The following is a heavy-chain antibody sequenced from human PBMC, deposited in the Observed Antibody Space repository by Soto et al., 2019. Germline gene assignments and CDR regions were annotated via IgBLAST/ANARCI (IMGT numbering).Heavy chain of an antibody. V-gene: IGHV3-23*01. CDR3: AKGQLSIGSPLFDS. CDR2: ISAKSDRM. D-gene: IGHD1-26*01. Sequence: SLRLSCVASEFTFSHYAMNWVRQAPGKGLEWVSSISAKSDRMYLADPVQGRFTISRDNSKNTLFLQMNSLRAEDTAVYYCAKGQLSIGSPLFDSWGQGTQVTVSS. CDR1: EFTFSHYA. J-gene: IGHJ4*02.